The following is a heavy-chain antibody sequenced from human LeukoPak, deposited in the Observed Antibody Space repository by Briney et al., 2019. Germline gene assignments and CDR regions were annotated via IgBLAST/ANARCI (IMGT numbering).Heavy chain of an antibody. CDR3: AKDEAQYFQH. Sequence: RGSLRLSCAASGFTFSNYGMHWVRQAPGKGLEWVAFIRNDDGSNKYYADSVKGRFTISRDNSKNTVHLQMNSLRVEDTAVYYCAKDEAQYFQHWGQGTLVTVSA. V-gene: IGHV3-30*02. J-gene: IGHJ1*01. CDR2: IRNDDGSNK. CDR1: GFTFSNYG.